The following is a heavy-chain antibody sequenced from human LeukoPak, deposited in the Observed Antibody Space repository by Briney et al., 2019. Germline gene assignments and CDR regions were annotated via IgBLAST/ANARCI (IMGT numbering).Heavy chain of an antibody. D-gene: IGHD3-22*01. CDR1: GGTFSSYA. CDR2: IIPIFGTA. J-gene: IGHJ4*02. Sequence: ASVKVSCKASGGTFSSYAISWVRQAPGQGLEWMGGIIPIFGTANYAQKFQGRVTITADESTSTAYMELSSLRSEDTAVYYCARSATYYYDSSGSYYFDYWGQGTLVTVSS. V-gene: IGHV1-69*01. CDR3: ARSATYYYDSSGSYYFDY.